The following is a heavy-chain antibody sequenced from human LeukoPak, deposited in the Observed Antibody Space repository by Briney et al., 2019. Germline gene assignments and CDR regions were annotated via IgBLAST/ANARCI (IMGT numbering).Heavy chain of an antibody. D-gene: IGHD3-22*01. CDR3: ATGDRLSGYDY. CDR1: GGTFSSYA. J-gene: IGHJ4*02. Sequence: GASVKVSCKASGGTFSSYAISRVRQAPGQGLEWMGRIIPILGIANYAQKFQGRVTITADKSTSTAYMELSSLRSEDTAVYYCATGDRLSGYDYWGQGTLVTVSS. CDR2: IIPILGIA. V-gene: IGHV1-69*04.